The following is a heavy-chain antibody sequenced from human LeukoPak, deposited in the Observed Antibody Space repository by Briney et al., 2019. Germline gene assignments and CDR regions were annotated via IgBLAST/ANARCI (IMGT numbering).Heavy chain of an antibody. Sequence: GGSLRLSCTVSGFTVSTNHMTWVRQAPGKGLECVSVIYGGGSTYYADSVKGRFTISRDSSKNTVYLQMSSLRAEDTAVYYCAGAGGYSGYGSQGTLVTVSS. CDR2: IYGGGST. D-gene: IGHD5-12*01. CDR3: AGAGGYSGY. V-gene: IGHV3-66*01. J-gene: IGHJ4*02. CDR1: GFTVSTNH.